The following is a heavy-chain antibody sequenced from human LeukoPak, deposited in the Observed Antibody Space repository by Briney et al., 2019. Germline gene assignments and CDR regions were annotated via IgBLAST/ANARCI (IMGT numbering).Heavy chain of an antibody. Sequence: SETLSLTCTVSGGSISSYYWSGIRQPPGKGLEWIGYIYYSGSTNYNPSLKSRVTISVDTSKNQFSLKLSSVTAADTAVYYCARDHGDYERWFDPWGQGTLVTVSS. CDR1: GGSISSYY. CDR2: IYYSGST. CDR3: ARDHGDYERWFDP. J-gene: IGHJ5*02. D-gene: IGHD4-17*01. V-gene: IGHV4-59*01.